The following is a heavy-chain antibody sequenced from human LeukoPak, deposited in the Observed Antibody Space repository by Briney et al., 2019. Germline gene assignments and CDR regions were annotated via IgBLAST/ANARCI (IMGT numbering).Heavy chain of an antibody. CDR1: GGSISSGGYY. J-gene: IGHJ4*02. Sequence: SETLLLTCTVSGGSISSGGYYWSWIRQHPGKGLEWIGYIYYSGSTYYNPSLKSRVTISVDTSKNQFSLKLSSVTAADTAVYYCARVSGQGIVVVPAATFDYWGQGTLVTVSS. CDR2: IYYSGST. D-gene: IGHD2-2*01. V-gene: IGHV4-31*03. CDR3: ARVSGQGIVVVPAATFDY.